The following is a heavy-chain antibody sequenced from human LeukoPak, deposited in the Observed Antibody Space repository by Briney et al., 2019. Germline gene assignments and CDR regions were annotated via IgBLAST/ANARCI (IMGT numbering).Heavy chain of an antibody. Sequence: GESLKISCKGSGYSSTSYWIGWVRQMPGKGLEWMGIIYPGDSDTRYSPSFQGQVTISADKSISTAYLQWSSLKASDTAMYYCARLPRSGRATYYFDYWGQGTLVTVSS. CDR2: IYPGDSDT. CDR3: ARLPRSGRATYYFDY. V-gene: IGHV5-51*01. J-gene: IGHJ4*02. CDR1: GYSSTSYW. D-gene: IGHD3-10*01.